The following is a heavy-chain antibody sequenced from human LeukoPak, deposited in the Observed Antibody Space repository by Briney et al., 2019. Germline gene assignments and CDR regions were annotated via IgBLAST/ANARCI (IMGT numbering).Heavy chain of an antibody. CDR1: GYTFTSYY. J-gene: IGHJ6*02. V-gene: IGHV1-46*01. CDR2: INPSGGST. CDR3: ARDQTPLWFGEGNGMDV. D-gene: IGHD3-10*01. Sequence: ASVKVSCKASGYTFTSYYMHWVRQAPGQGLEWMGIINPSGGSTSYAQKFQGRVTMTRDTSTSTVYMELSSLRSEDTAVYYCARDQTPLWFGEGNGMDVWGQGTTVTVSS.